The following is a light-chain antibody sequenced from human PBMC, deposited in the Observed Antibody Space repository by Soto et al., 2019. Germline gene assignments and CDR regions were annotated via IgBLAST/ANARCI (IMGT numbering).Light chain of an antibody. J-gene: IGKJ4*01. V-gene: IGKV3-15*01. CDR3: QQYHKWPLT. Sequence: EIVMTQSPATLSVSPGERATLSCRASQSVSTNLAWYQQKPGQAPRLLMYGASTRATGMPASFSGSGSGTEFFLTISSLQTEDFAVYYCQQYHKWPLTFGGGTKADIK. CDR1: QSVSTN. CDR2: GAS.